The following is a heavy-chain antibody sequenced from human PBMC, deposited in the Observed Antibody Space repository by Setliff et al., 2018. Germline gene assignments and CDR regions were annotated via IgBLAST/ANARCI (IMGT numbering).Heavy chain of an antibody. CDR3: ARVQQLGTFDY. J-gene: IGHJ4*02. V-gene: IGHV1-2*04. Sequence: ASVKVSCKASGYTFTGYYMHCVRHAPGQGLEWMGWINPNSGGTNYAQKFQGCVTMTRDPSISTAYMELSSLRSEDTAVYYCARVQQLGTFDYWGQGTLVTVYS. D-gene: IGHD6-13*01. CDR1: GYTFTGYY. CDR2: INPNSGGT.